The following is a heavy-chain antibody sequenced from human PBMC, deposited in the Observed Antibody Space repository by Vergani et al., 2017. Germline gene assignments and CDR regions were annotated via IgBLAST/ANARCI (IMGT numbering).Heavy chain of an antibody. Sequence: EVQLVESGGGLVQPGGSLRLSCAASGFTFSSYEMNWVRQAPGKGLEWVSYISSSGSTIYYADSVKGRFTISRDNAKNSLYLQMNSLKTEDTAVYYCTRDRITMVRGALYWGQGTLVTVSS. CDR1: GFTFSSYE. V-gene: IGHV3-48*03. J-gene: IGHJ4*02. CDR3: TRDRITMVRGALY. CDR2: ISSSGSTI. D-gene: IGHD3-10*01.